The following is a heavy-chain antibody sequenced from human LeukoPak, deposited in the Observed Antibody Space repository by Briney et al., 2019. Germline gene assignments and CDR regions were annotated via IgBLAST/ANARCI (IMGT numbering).Heavy chain of an antibody. Sequence: GGSLRLSCTASGFPFGDYAVSWIRQAPGKGLEWVGLVRSYTYGGTTEYAASVRGRFTISRDDSKTIANLQMNSLNTEDTALYYCARSTTVDGAKYYFDYWGQGSLVTVSS. CDR2: VRSYTYGGTT. V-gene: IGHV3-49*03. J-gene: IGHJ4*02. CDR1: GFPFGDYA. D-gene: IGHD4-11*01. CDR3: ARSTTVDGAKYYFDY.